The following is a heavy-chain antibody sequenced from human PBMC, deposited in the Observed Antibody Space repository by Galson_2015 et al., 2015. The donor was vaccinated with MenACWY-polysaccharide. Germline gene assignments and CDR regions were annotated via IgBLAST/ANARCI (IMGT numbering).Heavy chain of an antibody. D-gene: IGHD4-17*01. CDR1: GASISSGSHY. J-gene: IGHJ5*02. V-gene: IGHV4-31*11. CDR2: IYYNGRG. Sequence: TLSLTCAVSGASISSGSHYWRWFRPYPGKSLEWIAYIYYNGRGNYNPSLRSRVTISVDMSKNQFSLNLNSVTAADTAVYFCAGIPATETSFGWFDPWGQGTLVTVSS. CDR3: AGIPATETSFGWFDP.